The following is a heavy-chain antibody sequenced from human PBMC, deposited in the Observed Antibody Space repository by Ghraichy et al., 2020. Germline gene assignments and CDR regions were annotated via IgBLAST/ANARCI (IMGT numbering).Heavy chain of an antibody. CDR1: GFTFSTCT. CDR2: ISANGAKT. D-gene: IGHD6-19*01. V-gene: IGHV3-23*01. Sequence: GGSLRLSCAVSGFTFSTCTMPWVHQAPGKGLEWVSGISANGAKTYYADSVKGRFTISRDNPKNTLYLEMNSLRAEDTAVYYCAKGRGLVSPDDSWGQGTLVTVSS. J-gene: IGHJ4*02. CDR3: AKGRGLVSPDDS.